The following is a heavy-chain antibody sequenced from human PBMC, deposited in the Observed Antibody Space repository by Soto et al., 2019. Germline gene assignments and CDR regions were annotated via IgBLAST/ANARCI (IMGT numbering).Heavy chain of an antibody. CDR2: IYYSEST. CDR3: ARLGGYCSSTSCYGYYGMDV. CDR1: GGSISSSSYY. D-gene: IGHD2-2*01. V-gene: IGHV4-39*01. Sequence: PSETLSLTCTVSGGSISSSSYYWGWIRQPPGKGLEWIGSIYYSESTYYSPSLESRVTISVDTSKNQFSLKVSSVTVADTAVYYCARLGGYCSSTSCYGYYGMDVWGQGTTVTVSS. J-gene: IGHJ6*02.